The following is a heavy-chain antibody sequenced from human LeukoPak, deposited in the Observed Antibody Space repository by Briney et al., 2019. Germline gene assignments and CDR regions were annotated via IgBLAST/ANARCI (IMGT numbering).Heavy chain of an antibody. V-gene: IGHV3-30*02. CDR1: GFTFSSHG. Sequence: GGSLRLSCAASGFTFSSHGMHWVRQAPGKGLEWVAFIRYDGSNKYYADSVKGRFTISRDNSKNTLYLQMNSLRAEDTAVYYCARVGYGYGYYYYYMDVWGKGTTVTVSS. J-gene: IGHJ6*03. D-gene: IGHD5-18*01. CDR2: IRYDGSNK. CDR3: ARVGYGYGYYYYYMDV.